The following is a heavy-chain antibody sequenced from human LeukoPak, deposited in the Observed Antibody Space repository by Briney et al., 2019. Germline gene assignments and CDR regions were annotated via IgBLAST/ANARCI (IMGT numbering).Heavy chain of an antibody. Sequence: PSETLSLTCTVSGYSISSGYYWGWIRQPPGKGREWIGSIYHSGSTYYNPSLKSRVTISVDTSKNQFSLKLSSVTAADTAVYYCATLSTVVTPFYFDYWGQGTLVTVSS. J-gene: IGHJ4*02. CDR2: IYHSGST. CDR3: ATLSTVVTPFYFDY. D-gene: IGHD4-23*01. CDR1: GYSISSGYY. V-gene: IGHV4-38-2*02.